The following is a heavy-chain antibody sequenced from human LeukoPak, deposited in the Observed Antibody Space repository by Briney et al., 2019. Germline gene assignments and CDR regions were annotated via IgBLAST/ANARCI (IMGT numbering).Heavy chain of an antibody. CDR2: INEDGSDK. CDR1: GFTFSRYS. J-gene: IGHJ4*02. CDR3: ARDSANYDFWSGPRNY. V-gene: IGHV3-7*01. D-gene: IGHD3-3*01. Sequence: GGSLRLSCAASGFTFSRYSMNWVRQAPGKGLEWVADINEDGSDKHYVDSVTGRFTISRDNSKNTLYLQMNSLRAEDTAVYYCARDSANYDFWSGPRNYWGQGTLVTVSS.